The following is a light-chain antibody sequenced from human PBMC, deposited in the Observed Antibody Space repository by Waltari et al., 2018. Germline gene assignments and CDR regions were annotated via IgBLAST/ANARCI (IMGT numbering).Light chain of an antibody. J-gene: IGLJ2*01. Sequence: QSALTQPASVSGSPGPSITISCTGTSSDVGHYNYVSWYQQRPGKAPKLMIYDVSYRPSGISSRFSGSKSGSTASLTIYGLQAEDEADYYCSSFTSASTVGVIFGGGTKLTVL. V-gene: IGLV2-14*03. CDR2: DVS. CDR1: SSDVGHYNY. CDR3: SSFTSASTVGVI.